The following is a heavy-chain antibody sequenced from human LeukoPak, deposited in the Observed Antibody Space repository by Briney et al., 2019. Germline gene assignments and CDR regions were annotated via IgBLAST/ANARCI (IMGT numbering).Heavy chain of an antibody. D-gene: IGHD6-13*01. CDR2: IRSKTYGGTT. Sequence: GGSLRISCAASGFSFSSYAMSWVRQAPGKGLEWVGFIRSKTYGGTTGYAASVKDTFTISRDDSKSVVFLQMNSLKIGDTAFYYCTRGVGQQLIPPDYWGQGTLVTVSS. CDR3: TRGVGQQLIPPDY. J-gene: IGHJ4*02. CDR1: GFSFSSYA. V-gene: IGHV3-49*04.